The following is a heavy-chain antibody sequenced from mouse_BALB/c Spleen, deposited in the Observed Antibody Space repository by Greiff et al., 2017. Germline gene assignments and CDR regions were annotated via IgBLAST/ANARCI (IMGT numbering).Heavy chain of an antibody. V-gene: IGHV3-6*02. Sequence: VQLKESGPGLVKPSQSLSLTCSVTGYSITSGYYWNWIRQFPGNKLEWMGYISYDGSNNYNPSLKNRISITRDTSKNQFFLKLNSVTTEDTATYYCARGGMITTGAWFAYWGQGTLVTVSA. D-gene: IGHD2-4*01. CDR1: GYSITSGYY. CDR2: ISYDGSN. J-gene: IGHJ3*01. CDR3: ARGGMITTGAWFAY.